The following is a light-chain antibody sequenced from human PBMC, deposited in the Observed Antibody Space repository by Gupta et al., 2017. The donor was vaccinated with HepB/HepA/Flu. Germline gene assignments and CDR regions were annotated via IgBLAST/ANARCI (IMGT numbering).Light chain of an antibody. V-gene: IGKV3-20*01. CDR2: GAS. Sequence: EIVLTQSPGTLSLSPGERATLSCRASQSVSSSYLAWYQQKPGQAPRLLIYGASSRATGIPDRFSGSGSGTDFTSTISRVEPEDFAVYYSQQGRTFGQGTKVEIK. CDR1: QSVSSSY. J-gene: IGKJ1*01. CDR3: QQGRT.